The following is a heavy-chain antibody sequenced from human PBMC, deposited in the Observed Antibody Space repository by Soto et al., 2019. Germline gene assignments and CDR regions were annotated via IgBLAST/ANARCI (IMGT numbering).Heavy chain of an antibody. CDR1: GYTFIDYY. Sequence: ASVKVSCKASGYTFIDYYIHWVRQAPGQGLEWMGWVSPRSGGTNYAQKFLGRVTITRDTSISTAYMELTGLTSDDTAVYYCARDSGYGSGNSVNHHLDYWGHGTLVTVSS. CDR2: VSPRSGGT. V-gene: IGHV1-2*02. CDR3: ARDSGYGSGNSVNHHLDY. J-gene: IGHJ4*01. D-gene: IGHD3-10*01.